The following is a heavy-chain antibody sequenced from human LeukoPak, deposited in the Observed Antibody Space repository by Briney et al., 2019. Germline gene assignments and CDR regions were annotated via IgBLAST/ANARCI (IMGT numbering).Heavy chain of an antibody. CDR3: ANFLKAPDCSNGVCRGY. V-gene: IGHV3-30*02. Sequence: PGGSLRLSCTASGFTLSTSGIHWVRGGQAKGLEWVAFIRFDGSNTYYADSVKGRFTISRDNSKNTLYLQMTSLRAEDTALYYCANFLKAPDCSNGVCRGYWGQGTLVIVSS. CDR1: GFTLSTSG. CDR2: IRFDGSNT. J-gene: IGHJ4*02. D-gene: IGHD2-8*01.